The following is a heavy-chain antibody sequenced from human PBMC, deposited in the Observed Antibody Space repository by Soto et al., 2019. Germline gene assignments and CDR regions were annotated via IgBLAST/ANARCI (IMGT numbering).Heavy chain of an antibody. CDR1: GGTFSSYT. CDR2: IIPILGIA. J-gene: IGHJ4*02. V-gene: IGHV1-69*02. CDR3: ARDYNRDYYPYYVDY. Sequence: QVQLVQSGAEVKKPGSSVKVSCKASGGTFSSYTISWVRQAPGQGLEWMGRIIPILGIANYAQKFQGRVTITADKSTSTAYMELSSLRSEDTAVYYCARDYNRDYYPYYVDYWGQGTLVTVSS. D-gene: IGHD4-17*01.